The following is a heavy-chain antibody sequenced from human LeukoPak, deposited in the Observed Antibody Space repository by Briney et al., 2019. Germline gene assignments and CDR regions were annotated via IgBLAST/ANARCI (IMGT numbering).Heavy chain of an antibody. J-gene: IGHJ3*02. CDR2: IWYDGSNK. D-gene: IGHD3-22*01. CDR3: ARDRSSGYSYDAFDI. CDR1: GFTFSSYG. V-gene: IGHV3-33*01. Sequence: PGRSLRLSCAASGFTFSSYGMHWVRQAPGKGLVWVAVIWYDGSNKYYADSVKGRFTISRDNSKNTLYLQMNSLRAEDTAVYYCARDRSSGYSYDAFDIWGQGTMVTVSS.